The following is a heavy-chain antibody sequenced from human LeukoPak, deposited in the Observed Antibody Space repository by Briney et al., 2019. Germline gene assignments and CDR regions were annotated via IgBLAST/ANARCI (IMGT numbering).Heavy chain of an antibody. CDR1: GFTVSSNY. D-gene: IGHD6-13*01. Sequence: GGSLRLSCAASGFTVSSNYMSWVRQAPGKGLEWVSIIYSGGSTYFADSVKGRFTISRDNSKNTLYLQMNSLRAEDTALYYCARVPVASWIQLDSWGQGTLVTVSP. CDR2: IYSGGST. CDR3: ARVPVASWIQLDS. J-gene: IGHJ4*02. V-gene: IGHV3-53*01.